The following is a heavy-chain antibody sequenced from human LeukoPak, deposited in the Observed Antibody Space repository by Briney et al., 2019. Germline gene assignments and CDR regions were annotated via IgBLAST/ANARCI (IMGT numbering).Heavy chain of an antibody. CDR3: ARGNYFDY. V-gene: IGHV3-48*01. CDR2: ISPSSTSI. Sequence: GGSLRLSCAASGFTFSSYTMNWVRQAPGKGLDWVSYISPSSTSIYYADSVKGRFTISRDNSKNSLSLQMNSLRAEDTAVYYCARGNYFDYWGQGVLVTVSS. CDR1: GFTFSSYT. J-gene: IGHJ4*02.